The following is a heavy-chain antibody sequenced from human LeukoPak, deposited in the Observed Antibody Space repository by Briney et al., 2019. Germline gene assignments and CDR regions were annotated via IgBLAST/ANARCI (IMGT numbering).Heavy chain of an antibody. CDR1: GFTFSSYA. V-gene: IGHV3-23*01. J-gene: IGHJ4*02. CDR3: AKGEWELPD. D-gene: IGHD1-26*01. CDR2: ISASGGYT. Sequence: GGSLGLSCAASGFTFSSYAMSWVRQAPGKGLEWVSGISASGGYTYYADSVKGRFTISRDNSKNTLYLQMNSLRAEDSAVYYCAKGEWELPDWGQGTLVTVSS.